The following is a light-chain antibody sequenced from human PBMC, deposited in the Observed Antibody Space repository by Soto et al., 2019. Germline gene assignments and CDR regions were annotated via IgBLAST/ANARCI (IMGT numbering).Light chain of an antibody. CDR2: EGS. Sequence: QSALTQPASVSGSPGQSITISCTGTSSDVGSYNLVSWYQQHPGKAPKLMIYEGSKRPSGVSNRFSGSKSGNTASLTISGLQAEDEADYYCCSYAGSSTLVFGTGTKVNVL. J-gene: IGLJ1*01. CDR3: CSYAGSSTLV. V-gene: IGLV2-23*01. CDR1: SSDVGSYNL.